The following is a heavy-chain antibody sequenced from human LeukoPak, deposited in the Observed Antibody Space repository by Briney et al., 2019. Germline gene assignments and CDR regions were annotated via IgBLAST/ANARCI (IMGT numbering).Heavy chain of an antibody. V-gene: IGHV3-21*01. J-gene: IGHJ3*01. CDR2: ISSSSSYI. CDR3: VRGYYSNSFDF. D-gene: IGHD2/OR15-2a*01. Sequence: GGSLRLSCAASGFTFSSYSMNWVRQAPGKGLEWVSSISSSSSYIYYADSVRGRFTISRDDAKNSLYLQMSSLRDGDTAVYYCVRGYYSNSFDFWGQGTVVTVSS. CDR1: GFTFSSYS.